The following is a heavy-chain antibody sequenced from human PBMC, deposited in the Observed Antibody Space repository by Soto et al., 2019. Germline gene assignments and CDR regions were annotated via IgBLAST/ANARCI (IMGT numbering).Heavy chain of an antibody. CDR3: ARVTSSRSAAPFSYYGMDV. D-gene: IGHD6-6*01. J-gene: IGHJ6*02. Sequence: QVQLVESGGGVVQPGRSLRLSCAASGFTFRSYGMHWVRQAPGKGLEWVAVIWYDGGNKHYADSVKGRFTISRDNSKNTLYLQMKSLRAEDTAVYYCARVTSSRSAAPFSYYGMDVWGQGTTVTVSS. CDR2: IWYDGGNK. CDR1: GFTFRSYG. V-gene: IGHV3-33*01.